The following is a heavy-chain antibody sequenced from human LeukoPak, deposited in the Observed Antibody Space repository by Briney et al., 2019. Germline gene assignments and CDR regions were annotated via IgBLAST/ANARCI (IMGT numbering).Heavy chain of an antibody. V-gene: IGHV4-30-2*01. CDR3: ASVVVGATWRGYYFDY. J-gene: IGHJ4*02. CDR2: IYHSGST. D-gene: IGHD1-26*01. Sequence: SETLSLTCTVSGGSISSGGYYWSWIRQPPGKGLEWIGYIYHSGSTYYNPSLKSRVTISVDRSKNQFSLKLSSVTAADTAVYYCASVVVGATWRGYYFDYWGQGTLVTVSS. CDR1: GGSISSGGYY.